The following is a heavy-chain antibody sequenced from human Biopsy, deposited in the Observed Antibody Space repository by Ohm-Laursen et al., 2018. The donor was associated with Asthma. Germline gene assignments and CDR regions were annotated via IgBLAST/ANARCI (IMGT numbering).Heavy chain of an antibody. CDR3: ARGGLHYYEYYGMDV. D-gene: IGHD2-21*02. CDR1: GFTFDNYT. Sequence: SLRLSCAAAGFTFDNYTMHWVRQAPGKGLEWVTIISYDGRNTYYADSVEGRFTISRDNSKNTLFLQLSSLRPEDTAVYYCARGGLHYYEYYGMDVWGQGTTVTVSS. J-gene: IGHJ6*02. V-gene: IGHV3-30*04. CDR2: ISYDGRNT.